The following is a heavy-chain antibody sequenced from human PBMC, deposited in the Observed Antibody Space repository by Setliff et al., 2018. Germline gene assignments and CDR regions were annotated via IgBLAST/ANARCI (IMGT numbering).Heavy chain of an antibody. Sequence: SETLSLTCNVSGDPISRDYWNWIRQSPGKGLEWIGYIYYRGTTNYNSSLKSRVTISIDMSKNQFSLKLSSATAADTAVYFCAAVGIDAGGGWFDPWGHGIPVTVSS. CDR1: GDPISRDY. CDR3: AAVGIDAGGGWFDP. D-gene: IGHD1-26*01. CDR2: IYYRGTT. J-gene: IGHJ5*02. V-gene: IGHV4-59*01.